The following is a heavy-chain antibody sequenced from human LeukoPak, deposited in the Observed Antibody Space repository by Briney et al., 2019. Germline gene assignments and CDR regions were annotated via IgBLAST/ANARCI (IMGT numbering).Heavy chain of an antibody. V-gene: IGHV3-23*01. CDR3: AKDLNWVAGPIDY. CDR2: IASNGGNT. CDR1: GFTFSAYS. J-gene: IGHJ4*02. Sequence: HPGGSLRLSCAASGFTFSAYSMTWVRQAPGKGLEWVSLIASNGGNTYYADSVKGRFTISRDNSKNTLYLQMNSLRAEDTAVYYCAKDLNWVAGPIDYWGQGTLVTVSS. D-gene: IGHD6-19*01.